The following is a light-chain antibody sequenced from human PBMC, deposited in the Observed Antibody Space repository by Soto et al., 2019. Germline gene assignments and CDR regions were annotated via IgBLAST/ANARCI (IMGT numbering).Light chain of an antibody. Sequence: SYDLTQPPSVSVAPGQTARITCGGDNIGSRSVHWYQQKPGQAPVLGVYDDRDRPSGIPDRFSGSNSGNTATLTISRVEAGDEADFYCQVWISDHLVFGGGTK. CDR1: NIGSRS. J-gene: IGLJ3*02. CDR2: DDR. CDR3: QVWISDHLV. V-gene: IGLV3-21*02.